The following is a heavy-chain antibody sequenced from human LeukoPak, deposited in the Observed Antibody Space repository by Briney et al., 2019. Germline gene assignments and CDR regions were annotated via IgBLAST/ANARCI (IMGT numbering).Heavy chain of an antibody. D-gene: IGHD5-18*01. CDR1: GFTVSSNY. Sequence: GGSLRLSCAASGFTVSSNYMSWVRQAPGKGLEWVSLIYSGGSTHYADSVKGRFTISRDNSKNTMYLQMNSLRAEDTAVYYCARGGYSYGSRSYYVDYWGQGTLVTVSS. V-gene: IGHV3-53*01. CDR3: ARGGYSYGSRSYYVDY. J-gene: IGHJ4*02. CDR2: IYSGGST.